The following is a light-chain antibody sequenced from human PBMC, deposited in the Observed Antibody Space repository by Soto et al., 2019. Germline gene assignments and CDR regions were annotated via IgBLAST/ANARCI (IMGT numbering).Light chain of an antibody. Sequence: DIQLTQSPSSLSASIGDRVTITCRASQNIATHLNWYLQKPCKSPRLLIHAASTLEGEVASRFSGSGSGTEFTLTIASLQVEDSATYYCQQSHSAPLTFGGGTKLEIK. J-gene: IGKJ4*01. CDR1: QNIATH. CDR3: QQSHSAPLT. V-gene: IGKV1-39*01. CDR2: AAS.